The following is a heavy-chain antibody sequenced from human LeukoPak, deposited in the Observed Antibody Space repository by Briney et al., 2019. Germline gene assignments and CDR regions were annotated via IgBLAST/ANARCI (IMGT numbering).Heavy chain of an antibody. V-gene: IGHV1-8*01. D-gene: IGHD4-17*01. Sequence: WASVKVSCKASGYTFTSYAISWVRQAPGQGLEWMGWISADNGNTDYAQRFQGRVTITRNTSISTAYMELSSLRSEDTAVYYCAREAEGGHDYGDYRRFDYWGQGTLVTVSS. J-gene: IGHJ4*02. CDR3: AREAEGGHDYGDYRRFDY. CDR2: ISADNGNT. CDR1: GYTFTSYA.